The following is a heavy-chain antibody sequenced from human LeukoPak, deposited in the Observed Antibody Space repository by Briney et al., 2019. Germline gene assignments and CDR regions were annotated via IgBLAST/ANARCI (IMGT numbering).Heavy chain of an antibody. CDR1: GGSISSYY. Sequence: SETLSLTCTVSGGSISSYYWNWIRQPPGKGLEWIGNIYYSGSTNYNPSLKSRVTISVDTSKNQFSLKLSSVTAADTAVYYCASIAVAGPDFDYWGQGTLVTVSS. CDR2: IYYSGST. J-gene: IGHJ4*02. CDR3: ASIAVAGPDFDY. V-gene: IGHV4-59*12. D-gene: IGHD6-19*01.